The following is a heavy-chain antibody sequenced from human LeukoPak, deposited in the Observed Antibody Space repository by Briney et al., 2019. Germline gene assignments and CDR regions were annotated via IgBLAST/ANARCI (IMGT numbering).Heavy chain of an antibody. CDR2: ISNSGGST. CDR1: GFTFSTYA. V-gene: IGHV3-23*01. J-gene: IGHJ6*02. Sequence: GGSLRLSCAASGFTFSTYAMSWVRQAPGKGLEWVSAISNSGGSTYYADSVKGRFPISRDNSKNTLYLQMNSLRAEDTAVYYCAKDCPYYYGSGSSYGMDVWGQGTTVTVSS. CDR3: AKDCPYYYGSGSSYGMDV. D-gene: IGHD3-10*01.